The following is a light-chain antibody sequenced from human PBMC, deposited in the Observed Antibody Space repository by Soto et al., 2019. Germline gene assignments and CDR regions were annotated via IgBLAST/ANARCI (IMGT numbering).Light chain of an antibody. CDR3: QSYDSSLSDSWV. J-gene: IGLJ3*02. CDR2: GNR. Sequence: QSVLTQPPSVSGAPGQRVTISCTGGSSNIGAGYDVHWYQQLPGTAPKLLIYGNRNRPSGVTVRFSGSKSCTSASLAITGLQAEDEADYYCQSYDSSLSDSWVFGGGTKLTVL. V-gene: IGLV1-40*01. CDR1: SSNIGAGYD.